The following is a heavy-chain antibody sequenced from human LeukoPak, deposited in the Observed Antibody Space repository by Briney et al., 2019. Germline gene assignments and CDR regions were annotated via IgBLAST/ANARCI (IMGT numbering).Heavy chain of an antibody. V-gene: IGHV1-18*01. D-gene: IGHD2-15*01. J-gene: IGHJ4*02. CDR1: GYTFTSYG. CDR3: ARRGYCSGGSCYIFDY. Sequence: ASVKVSCKASGYTFTSYGISWVRQAPGQGLEWMGWISAYNGNTNYAQKFQGRVTMTRDTSISTAYMELSRLRSDDTAVYYCARRGYCSGGSCYIFDYWGQGTLVTVSS. CDR2: ISAYNGNT.